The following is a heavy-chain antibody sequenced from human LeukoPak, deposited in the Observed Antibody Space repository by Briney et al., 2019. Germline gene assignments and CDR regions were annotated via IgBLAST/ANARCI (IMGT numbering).Heavy chain of an antibody. Sequence: GASVKVSCKASGYTFTGYYMHWVRQAPGQGLEWMGWINPNSGGTNYAQKFLGRVTMTRDTSISTAYMELSRLRSDDTAVYYCARVRKGYDFWSGYSRGAFGIWGQGTMVTVSS. CDR2: INPNSGGT. J-gene: IGHJ3*02. CDR3: ARVRKGYDFWSGYSRGAFGI. CDR1: GYTFTGYY. V-gene: IGHV1-2*02. D-gene: IGHD3-3*01.